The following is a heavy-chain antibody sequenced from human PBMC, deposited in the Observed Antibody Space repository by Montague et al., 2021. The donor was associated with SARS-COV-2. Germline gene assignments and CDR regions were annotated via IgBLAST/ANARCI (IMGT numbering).Heavy chain of an antibody. D-gene: IGHD1-20*01. CDR2: IYNSGST. V-gene: IGHV4-4*07. J-gene: IGHJ4*02. Sequence: SETLSLTCTVSGGSISGYYWSWFRQSAGKGLEWIGRIYNSGSTSYNPSHKSRVTMSVDTSKNQFSLKLSSVTAADTAVYYCVRDQGRSNWNYPDYWGQGTLVTVS. CDR1: GGSISGYY. CDR3: VRDQGRSNWNYPDY.